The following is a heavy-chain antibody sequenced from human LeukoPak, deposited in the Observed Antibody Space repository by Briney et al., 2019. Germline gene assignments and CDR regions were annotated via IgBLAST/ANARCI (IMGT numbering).Heavy chain of an antibody. V-gene: IGHV3-48*01. CDR1: GFTFSTYS. D-gene: IGHD3-10*01. CDR2: ISSSGNTM. J-gene: IGHJ6*03. Sequence: GGSLRLSCAASGFTFSTYSMNWVRQAPGKGLEWVSYISSSGNTMYYSDSVKGRFTISRDNAKNSQYLQMNSLRAEDTAVYYCARGPGEGRGYYYYYYMDVWGKGTTVTVSS. CDR3: ARGPGEGRGYYYYYYMDV.